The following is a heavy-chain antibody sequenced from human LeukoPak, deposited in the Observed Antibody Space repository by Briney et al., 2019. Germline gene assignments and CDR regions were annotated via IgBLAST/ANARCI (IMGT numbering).Heavy chain of an antibody. D-gene: IGHD5-18*01. CDR1: GFTFSSYS. J-gene: IGHJ4*02. Sequence: GGSLRLSCAASGFTFSSYSMNWVRQAPGKGLEWVSSISSSSSYIYYADSVKGRFTISRDNAKNSLYLQMNSLRGEDTGVYYCAMDSYGPDDYWGQGTLVTVSS. V-gene: IGHV3-21*01. CDR3: AMDSYGPDDY. CDR2: ISSSSSYI.